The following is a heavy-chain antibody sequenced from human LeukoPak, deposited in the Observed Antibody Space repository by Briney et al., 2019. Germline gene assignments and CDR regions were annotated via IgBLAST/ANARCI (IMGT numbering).Heavy chain of an antibody. D-gene: IGHD4-17*01. V-gene: IGHV3-23*01. CDR2: ISGSGADT. CDR1: GFTFSSFA. J-gene: IGHJ4*02. Sequence: GGSLRLSCAASGFTFSSFAMSWVRQAPEKGLEWVSAISGSGADTYYTDSARGRFTISRDNSKNTLFLQMNSLRAEDTAIYYCAKDQKWTDYGEFHFWGPGTLVTVSS. CDR3: AKDQKWTDYGEFHF.